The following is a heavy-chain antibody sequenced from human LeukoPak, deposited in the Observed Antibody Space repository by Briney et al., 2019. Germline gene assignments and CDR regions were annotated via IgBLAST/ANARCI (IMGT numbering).Heavy chain of an antibody. Sequence: GGSLRLSCAASGFTFSSYEMNWVRQAPGKGLEWVSYISSSGSTIYYADSVKGRFTISRDNTKNSLYLQMSSLRAEDTAVYYCAELGITMIGGVWGKGTTVTISS. V-gene: IGHV3-48*03. J-gene: IGHJ6*04. CDR3: AELGITMIGGV. CDR2: ISSSGSTI. D-gene: IGHD3-10*02. CDR1: GFTFSSYE.